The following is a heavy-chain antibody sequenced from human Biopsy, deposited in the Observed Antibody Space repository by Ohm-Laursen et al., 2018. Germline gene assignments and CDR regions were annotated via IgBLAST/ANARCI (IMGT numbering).Heavy chain of an antibody. D-gene: IGHD3-3*01. CDR2: ISWDGGSE. J-gene: IGHJ4*02. Sequence: RSLRLSCAASGFTFDDHVMHWVRQAPGKGLEWVSGISWDGGSEGYADSVKGRFTISRDNAKNSLFLQMNSLTTGDTALYYCVRGYSSSWSGYLDHWGQGTLVTVSP. V-gene: IGHV3-9*01. CDR1: GFTFDDHV. CDR3: VRGYSSSWSGYLDH.